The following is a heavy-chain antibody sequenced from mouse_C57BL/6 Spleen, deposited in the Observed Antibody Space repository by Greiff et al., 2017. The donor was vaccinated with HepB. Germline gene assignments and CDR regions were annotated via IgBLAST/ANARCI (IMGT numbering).Heavy chain of an antibody. J-gene: IGHJ4*01. CDR2: IYPSDSET. CDR1: GYTFTSYW. V-gene: IGHV1-61*01. Sequence: VKLQQPGAELVRPGSSVKLSCKASGYTFTSYWMDWVKQRPGQGLEWIGNIYPSDSETHYNQKFKDKATLTVDKSSSTAYMQLSSLTSEDSAVYYCARVPTSGSSYGYAMDYWGQGTSVTVSS. D-gene: IGHD1-1*01. CDR3: ARVPTSGSSYGYAMDY.